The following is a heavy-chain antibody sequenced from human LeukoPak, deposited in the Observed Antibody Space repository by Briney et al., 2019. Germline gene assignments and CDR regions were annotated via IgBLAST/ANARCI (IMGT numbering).Heavy chain of an antibody. CDR2: ISSSGSTI. J-gene: IGHJ4*02. V-gene: IGHV3-11*01. D-gene: IGHD3-22*01. CDR3: AAPSLYDSSGYYWAL. Sequence: GGSPRLSCAASGFTFSDYYMSWIRQAPGKGLEWVSYISSSGSTIYYADSVKGRFTISRDNAKNSLYLQMNSLRAEDTAMYYCAAPSLYDSSGYYWALWGQGTLVTVSS. CDR1: GFTFSDYY.